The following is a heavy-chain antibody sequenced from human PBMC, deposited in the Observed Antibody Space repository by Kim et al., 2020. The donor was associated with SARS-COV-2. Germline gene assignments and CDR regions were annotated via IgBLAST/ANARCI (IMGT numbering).Heavy chain of an antibody. Sequence: SVKGRFTISRDNSKNSLYLQMNSLRTEDTALYYCAKDIPEMATIKNAFDIWGQGTMVTVSS. D-gene: IGHD5-12*01. CDR3: AKDIPEMATIKNAFDI. V-gene: IGHV3-43*01. J-gene: IGHJ3*02.